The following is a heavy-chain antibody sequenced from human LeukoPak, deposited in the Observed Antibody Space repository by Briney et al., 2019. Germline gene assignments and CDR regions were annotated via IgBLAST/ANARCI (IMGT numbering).Heavy chain of an antibody. CDR1: AFTFSDYS. CDR2: ISGRSSTI. Sequence: PGGSLGLPCAASAFTFSDYSMNWVRQAPGKGLEWISYISGRSSTIYYADSVRGRFTISRDNAKNSMYLQMNSLRAEGTAVYYCARDRLTSGSYFFDYWGQGTLVTVSS. J-gene: IGHJ4*02. CDR3: ARDRLTSGSYFFDY. D-gene: IGHD1-26*01. V-gene: IGHV3-48*01.